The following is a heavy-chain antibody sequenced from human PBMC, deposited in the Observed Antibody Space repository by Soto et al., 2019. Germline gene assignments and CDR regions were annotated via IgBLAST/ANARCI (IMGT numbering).Heavy chain of an antibody. V-gene: IGHV4-59*01. CDR1: GGSISSYY. J-gene: IGHJ5*02. CDR2: VHYRGTT. D-gene: IGHD3-3*01. Sequence: TSETLSLTCTVSGGSISSYYWTWIRQPPGKGLEWIGYVHYRGTTNYNPSLKSRVTMSVDTSKNQFSLKLRSVTAADTAVYYCARGKIIGPWGQGTLVTVSS. CDR3: ARGKIIGP.